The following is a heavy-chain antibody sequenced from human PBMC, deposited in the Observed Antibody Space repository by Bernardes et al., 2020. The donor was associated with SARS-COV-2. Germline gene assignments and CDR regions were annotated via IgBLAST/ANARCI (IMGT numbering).Heavy chain of an antibody. CDR3: AGDSSGYPYYFDY. CDR2: MYYSGTT. V-gene: IGHV4-59*01. J-gene: IGHJ4*02. D-gene: IGHD3-22*01. CDR1: GGSISTYY. Sequence: SETLSLTCTVSGGSISTYYWSWIRQPPGKGLDWIGFMYYSGTTNYNPSLKSRVTISVDTSKNQFSLKLSSVTAGDTAVYYCAGDSSGYPYYFDYWGQGTLVTVSS.